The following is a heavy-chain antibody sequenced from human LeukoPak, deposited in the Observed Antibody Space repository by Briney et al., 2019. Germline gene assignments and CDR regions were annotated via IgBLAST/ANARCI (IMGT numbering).Heavy chain of an antibody. Sequence: ASVKVSCKASGYTFTGYYIHWVRQAPGQGLEWMGRISPSNGGSNYAQKFQGRVTMTRDKSISTAYMELTRLRSDDTAVYYCAGNWNQNYYYYYYMDVWGKGTTVTVSS. V-gene: IGHV1-2*06. D-gene: IGHD1-1*01. CDR2: ISPSNGGS. CDR3: AGNWNQNYYYYYYMDV. J-gene: IGHJ6*03. CDR1: GYTFTGYY.